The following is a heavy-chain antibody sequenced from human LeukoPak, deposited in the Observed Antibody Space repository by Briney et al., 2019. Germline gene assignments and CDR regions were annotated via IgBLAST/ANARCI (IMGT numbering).Heavy chain of an antibody. V-gene: IGHV3-30-3*01. Sequence: GGFLRLSCAASGFTFRNYVIHWVRQAPGKGLEWVAVTSSDLNVKLYADSVKGRFTISRDNSRSTLYLQMNSLRPEDTAIYYCAREGYYGSGSPPSLYFDYWGQGTLVTVSS. J-gene: IGHJ4*02. CDR2: TSSDLNVK. D-gene: IGHD3-10*01. CDR3: AREGYYGSGSPPSLYFDY. CDR1: GFTFRNYV.